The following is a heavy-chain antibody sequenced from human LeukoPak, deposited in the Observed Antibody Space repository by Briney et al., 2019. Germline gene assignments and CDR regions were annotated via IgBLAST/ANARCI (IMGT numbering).Heavy chain of an antibody. D-gene: IGHD6-19*01. Sequence: KASETLSLTCAVSGGSISSYYWSWIRQPPGKGLEWIGYIYYSGSTNYNPSLKSRVTISVDTSKNQFSLKLSSVTAADTAVYYCARGYSSGWYYYYYMDVWGKGTTVTVSS. CDR2: IYYSGST. CDR1: GGSISSYY. V-gene: IGHV4-59*01. J-gene: IGHJ6*03. CDR3: ARGYSSGWYYYYYMDV.